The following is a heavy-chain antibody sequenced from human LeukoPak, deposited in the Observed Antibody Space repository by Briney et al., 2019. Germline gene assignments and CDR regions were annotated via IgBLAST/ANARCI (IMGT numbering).Heavy chain of an antibody. Sequence: PSETLSLTCAVYGGSFSGYYRSWIRQPPGKGLEWIGEINHSGSTNYNPSLKSRVTISVDTSKNQFSLKLSSVTAADTAVYYCARGRRKGITMIVVAKVCPYFDYWGQGTLVTVSS. J-gene: IGHJ4*02. CDR3: ARGRRKGITMIVVAKVCPYFDY. V-gene: IGHV4-34*01. CDR2: INHSGST. D-gene: IGHD3-22*01. CDR1: GGSFSGYY.